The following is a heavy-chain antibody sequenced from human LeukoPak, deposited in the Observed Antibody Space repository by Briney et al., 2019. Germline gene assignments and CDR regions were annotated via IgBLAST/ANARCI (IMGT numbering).Heavy chain of an antibody. CDR1: GFTFSSYS. CDR2: ISSSSIYI. CDR3: ARDDYYDSSGYYGSGY. Sequence: GGSLRLSCAASGFTFSSYSMNWVRQAPGKGLEWVSSISSSSIYIYYAGSLKGRFTISRDNAKNALYLQMNSLRAEDTAVYYCARDDYYDSSGYYGSGYWGQGTLVTVSS. D-gene: IGHD3-22*01. V-gene: IGHV3-21*01. J-gene: IGHJ4*02.